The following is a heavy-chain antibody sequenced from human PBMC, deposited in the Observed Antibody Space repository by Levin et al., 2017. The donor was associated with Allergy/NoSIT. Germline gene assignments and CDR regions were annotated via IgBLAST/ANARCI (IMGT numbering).Heavy chain of an antibody. CDR2: LNPSAGAT. D-gene: IGHD6-25*01. J-gene: IGHJ6*03. CDR3: ARDRDTIGAGGTGYMGV. Sequence: ASVKVSCEASGFIFIRYYIHWVRQAPGQGLEWMGLLNPSAGATSYAQKFQGRVSMTSDTSTNTAYMELTSLTSDDTAVYYCARDRDTIGAGGTGYMGVWGKGTTVIVSS. CDR1: GFIFIRYY. V-gene: IGHV1-46*03.